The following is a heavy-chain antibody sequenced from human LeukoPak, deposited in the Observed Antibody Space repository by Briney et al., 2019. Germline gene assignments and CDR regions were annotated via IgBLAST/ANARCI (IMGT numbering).Heavy chain of an antibody. D-gene: IGHD3-10*01. V-gene: IGHV1-46*01. CDR3: ARSVFPYYSGSGSPYNVDVRQYSYFDF. J-gene: IGHJ4*02. Sequence: ASVKVSCKASGYTFTNYYIHWVRQAPGQGLEWMGTINPSVGTTRSAKGRASLTRDTSTSTVYMALSTLRSEDTAVYYCARSVFPYYSGSGSPYNVDVRQYSYFDFWGQGTLVTVSS. CDR2: INPSVGTT. CDR1: GYTFTNYY.